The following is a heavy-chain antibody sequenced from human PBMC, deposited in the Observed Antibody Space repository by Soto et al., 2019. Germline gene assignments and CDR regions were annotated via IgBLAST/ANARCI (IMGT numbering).Heavy chain of an antibody. CDR1: GDRVSSNSAA. J-gene: IGHJ6*02. Sequence: SQTLSLTSAISGDRVSSNSAAWYWIRQSPSRGLKWLGRTYYRSKWYNDYAVSVKIRITINPDNSKNQFSLQLNSFTPADTAVYYCARGSGSAYGMDVWGQGSTVTVSS. CDR2: TYYRSKWYN. V-gene: IGHV6-1*01. CDR3: ARGSGSAYGMDV. D-gene: IGHD1-26*01.